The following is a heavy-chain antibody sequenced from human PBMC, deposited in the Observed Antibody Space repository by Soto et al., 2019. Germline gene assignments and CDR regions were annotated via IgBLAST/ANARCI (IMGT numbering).Heavy chain of an antibody. CDR2: INVDTGNT. CDR3: ARGGTTYYESWKIDY. CDR1: GYTFTNYG. D-gene: IGHD3-3*01. Sequence: QGQLVQSGAEVRRPGASVKVSCKASGYTFTNYGINWVRQAPGQGLEWMGWINVDTGNTNYAQKVQGRVTMTTDTSTSTAYMELRSLRSDDTAMYYCARGGTTYYESWKIDYWGQGTLITVSS. V-gene: IGHV1-18*01. J-gene: IGHJ4*02.